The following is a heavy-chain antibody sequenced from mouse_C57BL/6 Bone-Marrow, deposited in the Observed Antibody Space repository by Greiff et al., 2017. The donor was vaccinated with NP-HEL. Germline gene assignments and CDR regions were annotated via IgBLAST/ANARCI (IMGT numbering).Heavy chain of an antibody. D-gene: IGHD1-1*01. CDR1: GYTFTSYW. Sequence: QVQLQQPGAELVKPGASVKLSCKASGYTFTSYWMNWVKQRPGQGLEWIGMIHPNSGSTNYNEKFKSKATLTVDKSSSTAYMQLSSLTSEDSAVYYCARRFLITTVPLDYWGQGTTLTVSS. CDR2: IHPNSGST. CDR3: ARRFLITTVPLDY. V-gene: IGHV1-64*01. J-gene: IGHJ2*01.